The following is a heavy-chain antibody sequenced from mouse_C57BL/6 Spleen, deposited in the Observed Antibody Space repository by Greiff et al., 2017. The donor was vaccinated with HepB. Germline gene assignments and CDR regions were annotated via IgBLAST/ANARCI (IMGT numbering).Heavy chain of an antibody. CDR1: GFTFSDYY. CDR2: INYDGSST. CDR3: AREGGRDYGNYYPFDY. J-gene: IGHJ2*01. D-gene: IGHD2-1*01. V-gene: IGHV5-16*01. Sequence: EVKLVESEGGLVQPGSSMKLSCTASGFTFSDYYMAWVRQVPEKGLEWVANINYDGSSTYYLDSLKSRFIISRDNAKNILYLQMSSLKSEDTATYYCAREGGRDYGNYYPFDYWGQGTTLTVSS.